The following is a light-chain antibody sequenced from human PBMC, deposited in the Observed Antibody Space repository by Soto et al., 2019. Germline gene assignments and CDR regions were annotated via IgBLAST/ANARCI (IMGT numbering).Light chain of an antibody. CDR3: QQLNDYPIT. CDR1: QGISSY. Sequence: DIQLTQSPSFLSASVGDRVTITCRASQGISSYLAWYQQKPGKAPKLLIYAASTLQSGVPSTFSGSGSGTEFTLTISSPQPEDFATYYCQQLNDYPITFGGGTKVEIK. CDR2: AAS. J-gene: IGKJ4*01. V-gene: IGKV1-9*01.